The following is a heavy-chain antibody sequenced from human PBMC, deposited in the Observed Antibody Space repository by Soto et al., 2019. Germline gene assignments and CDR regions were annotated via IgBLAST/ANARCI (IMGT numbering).Heavy chain of an antibody. CDR2: ISGSGGST. J-gene: IGHJ6*03. D-gene: IGHD2-8*01. V-gene: IGHV3-23*01. CDR3: AKDSVSVGDYYSYMDV. CDR1: GFTFSSYA. Sequence: GGSLRLSCAASGFTFSSYAMSWVRQVPGKGLEWVSAISGSGGSTYYADSVKGRFTISRDNSKNTLYLQMNSLRAEDTAVYYCAKDSVSVGDYYSYMDVWGKGTTVTVSS.